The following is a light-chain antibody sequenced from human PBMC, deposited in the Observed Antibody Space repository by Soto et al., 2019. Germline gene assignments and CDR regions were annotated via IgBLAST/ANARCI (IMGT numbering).Light chain of an antibody. V-gene: IGKV3-15*01. CDR1: QSVSSN. CDR3: QQYNNWPL. Sequence: EIVMTQSPATLSVSPGERATLSCRASQSVSSNLAWYQQKPGQAPRLLIYGASTRATGIPARFSGSGSGTEFTLTISSLQSEDFAVYYCQQYNNWPLFGQGTRWISN. CDR2: GAS. J-gene: IGKJ1*01.